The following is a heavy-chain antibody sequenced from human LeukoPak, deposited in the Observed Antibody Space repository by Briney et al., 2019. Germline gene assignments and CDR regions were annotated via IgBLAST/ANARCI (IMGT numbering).Heavy chain of an antibody. Sequence: SETLSLTCTVSGASISRSSHYWGWIRQPPGKGLEWIGTISCSGNTYYDPSLKSRLTISVDTSENRFSLRLSSVTAADTAVYYCARGRVWFGFFDLWGRGTLLTVSA. V-gene: IGHV4-39*02. CDR1: GASISRSSHY. CDR2: ISCSGNT. CDR3: ARGRVWFGFFDL. J-gene: IGHJ2*01. D-gene: IGHD3-10*01.